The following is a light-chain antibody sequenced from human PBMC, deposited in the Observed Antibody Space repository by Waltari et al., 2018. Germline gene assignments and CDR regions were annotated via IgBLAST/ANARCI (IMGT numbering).Light chain of an antibody. CDR3: CSYAGSSTLV. CDR1: SSDVGVYNY. Sequence: QSALTQPASVSGSPGQSITIPCTRTSSDVGVYNYVPWYQQHPGKAPKLMIYDVTKRPSGVSDRFSGSKSGNTASLTISGLQAEDEADYYCCSYAGSSTLVFGGGTKLTVL. V-gene: IGLV2-23*02. CDR2: DVT. J-gene: IGLJ2*01.